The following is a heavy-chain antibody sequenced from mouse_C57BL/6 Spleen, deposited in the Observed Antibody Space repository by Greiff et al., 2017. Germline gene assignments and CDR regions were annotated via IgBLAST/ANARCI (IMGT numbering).Heavy chain of an antibody. CDR3: ARRDLSYAMDY. V-gene: IGHV1-76*01. CDR2: IYPGSGNT. J-gene: IGHJ4*01. CDR1: GYTFTDYY. Sequence: VQLQQSGAELVRPGASVKLSCKASGYTFTDYYINWVKQRPGQGLEWIARIYPGSGNTYYNEKFKGKATLTAEKSSSTAYMQLSSLTSEDSAVYFCARRDLSYAMDYWGQGTSVTVSS.